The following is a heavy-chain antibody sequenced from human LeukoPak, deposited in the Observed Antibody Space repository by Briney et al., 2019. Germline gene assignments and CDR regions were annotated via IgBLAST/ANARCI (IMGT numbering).Heavy chain of an antibody. Sequence: GGSLRLSCAASGFTFSSYSMNWVRQAPGKGLEWVSAISGSGGSTYYADSVKGRFTISRDNSKNTLYLQMNSLRAEDTAVYYCAKEGCSGGSCYLFDYWGQGTLVTVSS. CDR3: AKEGCSGGSCYLFDY. CDR1: GFTFSSYS. CDR2: ISGSGGST. J-gene: IGHJ4*02. V-gene: IGHV3-23*01. D-gene: IGHD2-15*01.